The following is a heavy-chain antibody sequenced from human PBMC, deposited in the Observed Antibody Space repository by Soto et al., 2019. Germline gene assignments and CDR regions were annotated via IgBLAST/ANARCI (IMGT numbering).Heavy chain of an antibody. CDR2: IIPIFGTA. V-gene: IGHV1-69*06. CDR3: ARATYYYDSSGYWAAFDI. CDR1: GGTFSSYA. J-gene: IGHJ3*02. Sequence: SVKVSCKASGGTFSSYAISWVRQAPGQGREWMGGIIPIFGTANYAQKFQGRVTITADKSTSTAYMELSSLRSEDTAVYYCARATYYYDSSGYWAAFDIWGQGTMVTVSS. D-gene: IGHD3-22*01.